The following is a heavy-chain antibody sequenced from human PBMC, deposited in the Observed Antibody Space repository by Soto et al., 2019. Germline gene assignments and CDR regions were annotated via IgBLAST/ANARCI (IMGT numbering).Heavy chain of an antibody. CDR1: GGSLSKYG. V-gene: IGHV1-69*12. D-gene: IGHD3-22*01. J-gene: IGHJ6*02. Sequence: QVQLVQSGAEVKKPGSSVKVSCKASGGSLSKYGISWVRKAPGQGLEWMGAIIPVFGTPNYAQKFQDRVTITADESTTTVYMEVRSLTSEDTAVYYCARGDATKIVVTTYYAMDVWGQGTTVTVSS. CDR2: IIPVFGTP. CDR3: ARGDATKIVVTTYYAMDV.